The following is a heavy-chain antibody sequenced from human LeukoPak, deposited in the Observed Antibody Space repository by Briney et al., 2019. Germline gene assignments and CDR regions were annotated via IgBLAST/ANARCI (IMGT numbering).Heavy chain of an antibody. D-gene: IGHD2-15*01. J-gene: IGHJ4*02. V-gene: IGHV3-30-3*01. Sequence: PGGSLRLSCAASGFTFSSYAMHWVRQAPGKGLEWVAVISYDGSNKYYADSVKGRFTISRDNSKNTLYLQVNSLRAEDTAVYYCARDVLRSFDYWGQGTLVTVSS. CDR1: GFTFSSYA. CDR2: ISYDGSNK. CDR3: ARDVLRSFDY.